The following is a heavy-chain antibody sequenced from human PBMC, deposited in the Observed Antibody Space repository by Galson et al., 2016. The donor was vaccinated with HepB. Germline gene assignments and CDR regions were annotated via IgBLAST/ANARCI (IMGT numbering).Heavy chain of an antibody. J-gene: IGHJ3*02. CDR3: AKPSSGWANDAFEI. D-gene: IGHD6-19*01. CDR2: IIPLLGIP. Sequence: SVKVSCKASGGTFSSYAISWVRQAPGQGLEWMGRIIPLLGIPKYAQKFQGRLTITADKSTSTTYMELTSLRSEDTAVYYCAKPSSGWANDAFEIWGQGTMVTVSS. CDR1: GGTFSSYA. V-gene: IGHV1-69*04.